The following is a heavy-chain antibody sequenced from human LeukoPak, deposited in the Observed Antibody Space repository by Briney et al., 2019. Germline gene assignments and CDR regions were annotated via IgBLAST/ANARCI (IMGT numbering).Heavy chain of an antibody. D-gene: IGHD3-16*01. CDR1: GFTFSSGA. CDR3: AKGRLWGRGGYHYYYMDV. V-gene: IGHV3-23*01. CDR2: ISGSGSSP. J-gene: IGHJ6*03. Sequence: GGSLRLSCEASGFTFSSGAMNWVRQAPGKGLEWVSAISGSGSSPYYADSVKGRFTVSRDNTKNTLYLQMSSLRVEDTALYYCAKGRLWGRGGYHYYYMDVWGKGTAVTISS.